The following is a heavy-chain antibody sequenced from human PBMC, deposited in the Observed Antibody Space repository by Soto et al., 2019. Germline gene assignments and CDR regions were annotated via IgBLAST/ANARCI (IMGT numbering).Heavy chain of an antibody. D-gene: IGHD5-18*01. J-gene: IGHJ6*02. CDR1: GYTFTSYG. CDR2: ISAYNGNT. V-gene: IGHV1-18*01. CDR3: ASVREGYSYVWSYYYGMDV. Sequence: QVQLVQSGAEVKKPGASVKVSCKASGYTFTSYGFSWVRQAPGQGLEWMGWISAYNGNTNYAQKLQGRLTMTTDTSTSTAYMELRSLRSDDTAVYYCASVREGYSYVWSYYYGMDVWGQGTTVTVSS.